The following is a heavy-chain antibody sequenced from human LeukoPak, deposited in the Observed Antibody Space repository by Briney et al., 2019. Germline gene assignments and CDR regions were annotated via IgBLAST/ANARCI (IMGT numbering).Heavy chain of an antibody. D-gene: IGHD5/OR15-5a*01. CDR3: ARESTRESPGH. CDR1: GFTFSSYW. J-gene: IGHJ4*02. CDR2: IEGDGSEK. Sequence: PGGSLRLSCAASGFTFSSYWMSWVRQAPGKGLEWVANIEGDGSEKNYRDSVKGRFSISRDSAKNSLYLQMNSLTAEDTAVYYCARESTRESPGHWGQGTLVTVSS. V-gene: IGHV3-7*01.